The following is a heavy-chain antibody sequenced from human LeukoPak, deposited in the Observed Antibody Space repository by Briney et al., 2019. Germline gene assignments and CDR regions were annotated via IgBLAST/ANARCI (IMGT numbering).Heavy chain of an antibody. CDR2: IYTSGST. CDR3: ARARSGVFDI. V-gene: IGHV4-61*02. Sequence: SQTLSLTCTVSGGSISSGTYYWSWIRQPAGKGLEWIGRIYTSGSTNYNPSLKSRITISLDTSKNQFSLNLTSVTAGDTAVYYCARARSGVFDIWGGGTRVTVSS. J-gene: IGHJ3*02. CDR1: GGSISSGTYY. D-gene: IGHD3-10*01.